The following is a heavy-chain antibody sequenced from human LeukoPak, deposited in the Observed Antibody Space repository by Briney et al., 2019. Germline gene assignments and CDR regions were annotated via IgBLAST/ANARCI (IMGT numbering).Heavy chain of an antibody. J-gene: IGHJ6*03. D-gene: IGHD3-3*01. Sequence: ASVKVSCKASGYTFTNYDINWVRQAAGQGLEWRGWMNPNSGNTGYTQEFQGRVTMTRNTSISTAYMELSSLRSEDTAMYYCARGALITIFGVGGQGYMDVWGKGTTVTVSS. CDR1: GYTFTNYD. CDR2: MNPNSGNT. CDR3: ARGALITIFGVGGQGYMDV. V-gene: IGHV1-8*01.